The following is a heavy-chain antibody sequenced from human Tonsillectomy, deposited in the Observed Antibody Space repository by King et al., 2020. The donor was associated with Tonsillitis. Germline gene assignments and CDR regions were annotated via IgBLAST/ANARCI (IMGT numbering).Heavy chain of an antibody. CDR3: ATVRYYGDLKVFDV. J-gene: IGHJ3*01. CDR1: GDSISSSKW. D-gene: IGHD4-17*01. Sequence: QLQESGPGLVKPSGTLSLTCAVSGDSISSSKWCSWVCQPPGKGLEWIGEIYHSGSTTYNPSLKSRITMSVDKSTNHFSLKLSSVTAADTAVYYCATVRYYGDLKVFDVWGQGTMVTVSS. CDR2: IYHSGST. V-gene: IGHV4-4*02.